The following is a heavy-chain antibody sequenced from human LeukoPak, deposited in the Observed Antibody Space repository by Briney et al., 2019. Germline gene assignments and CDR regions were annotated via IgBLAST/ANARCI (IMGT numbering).Heavy chain of an antibody. J-gene: IGHJ6*02. CDR3: ARGPMVRTPDYYYGMDV. D-gene: IGHD3-10*01. Sequence: SVKVSCKASGGTFSSYAISWVRQAPGQGLGWMGGIIPIFGTADYAQKFQGRVTITADESTSTAYMELSSLRSEDTAVYYCARGPMVRTPDYYYGMDVWGQGTTVTVSS. V-gene: IGHV1-69*13. CDR1: GGTFSSYA. CDR2: IIPIFGTA.